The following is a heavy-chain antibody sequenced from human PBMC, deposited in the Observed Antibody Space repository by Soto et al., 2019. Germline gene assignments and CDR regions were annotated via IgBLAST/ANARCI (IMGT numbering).Heavy chain of an antibody. J-gene: IGHJ6*02. CDR2: ISSSSSYI. CDR1: VFTFSSYS. Sequence: XGSLRLSCAASVFTFSSYSMNWVRHSPGKGLEWVSSISSSSSYIYYADSVKGRFTISRDNAKNSLYLQMNSLRAEDTAVYYCARDRIAVAGKKNYGMDLWGQGTTVTVSS. V-gene: IGHV3-21*01. CDR3: ARDRIAVAGKKNYGMDL. D-gene: IGHD6-19*01.